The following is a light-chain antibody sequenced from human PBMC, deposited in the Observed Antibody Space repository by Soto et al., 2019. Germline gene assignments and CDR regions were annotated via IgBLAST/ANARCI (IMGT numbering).Light chain of an antibody. V-gene: IGKV1D-13*01. CDR2: DAS. CDR1: QGISSA. Sequence: AIQLTQSPSSLSASVGDRVTITCRASQGISSALAWYQQKPGKAPKLLIYDASSLESGVPSRFSGIGSGTDFTLTISSLQPEDFATYSCQQFNNYPSFGQGTRLEIK. J-gene: IGKJ5*01. CDR3: QQFNNYPS.